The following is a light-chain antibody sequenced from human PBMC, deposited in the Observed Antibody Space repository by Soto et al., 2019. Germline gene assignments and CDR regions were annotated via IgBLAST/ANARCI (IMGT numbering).Light chain of an antibody. Sequence: DILMTQSPSTLSASVGDRVTITCRASQSISSWLAWYQQKPGQAPKLLIYDASSLESGVPSRFSGSGSGTEFTLTISSLQPDDFATYYCQKYNSYPRTFGQGTKVEIK. J-gene: IGKJ1*01. V-gene: IGKV1-5*01. CDR2: DAS. CDR3: QKYNSYPRT. CDR1: QSISSW.